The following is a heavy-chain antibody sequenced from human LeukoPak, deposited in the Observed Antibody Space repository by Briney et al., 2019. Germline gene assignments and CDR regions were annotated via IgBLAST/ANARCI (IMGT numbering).Heavy chain of an antibody. CDR1: GGSFSGYY. CDR3: ARARGRRWELPQKNWFDP. Sequence: SETLSLTCAVYGGSFSGYYWSWIRQPPGKGLEWIGEIDHSGSTNYNPSLKSRVTISVDTSKNQFSLKLSSVTAADTAVYYCARARGRRWELPQKNWFDPWGQGTLVTVSS. D-gene: IGHD1-26*01. V-gene: IGHV4-34*01. J-gene: IGHJ5*02. CDR2: IDHSGST.